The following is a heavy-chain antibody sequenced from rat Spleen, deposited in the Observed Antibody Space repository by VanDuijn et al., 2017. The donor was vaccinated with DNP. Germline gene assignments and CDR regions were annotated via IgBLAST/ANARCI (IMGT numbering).Heavy chain of an antibody. D-gene: IGHD1-2*01. CDR2: ISTGGGNT. CDR1: GFTFSHYY. J-gene: IGHJ4*01. Sequence: EVQLVESGGGLVQPGRSMKLSCAASGFTFSHYYMAWVRQAPTKGLEWVASISTGGGNTYYRDSVEGRFTISRDNAKSTLYLQMDSLRSEETATYYCTRHVSTTAGNYGMDAWGQGTSVTVSS. CDR3: TRHVSTTAGNYGMDA. V-gene: IGHV5S11*01.